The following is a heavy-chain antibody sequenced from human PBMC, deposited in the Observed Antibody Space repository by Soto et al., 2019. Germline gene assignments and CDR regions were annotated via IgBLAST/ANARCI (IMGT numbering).Heavy chain of an antibody. J-gene: IGHJ5*02. V-gene: IGHV3-11*06. Sequence: QVQLVESGGGLVKPGGSLRLSCAASGFTFSDYYMSWIRQAPGKGLEWVSYISSSSSYTNYADSVKGRFTISRDNAKNSLYQQINSLRDEDTAVYYCARDPGAYRSSWYVGNWFDPWGQGTLVTVSS. D-gene: IGHD6-13*01. CDR2: ISSSSSYT. CDR3: ARDPGAYRSSWYVGNWFDP. CDR1: GFTFSDYY.